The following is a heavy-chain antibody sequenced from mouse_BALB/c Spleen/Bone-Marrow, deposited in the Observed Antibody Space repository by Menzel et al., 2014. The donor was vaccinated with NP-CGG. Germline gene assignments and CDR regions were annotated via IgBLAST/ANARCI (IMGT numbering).Heavy chain of an antibody. J-gene: IGHJ4*01. D-gene: IGHD1-1*01. Sequence: VMLVESGPGLVAPSQSLSVTCTVSGFSLTSYGVRWVRQPPGKGLEWLGVIWAGGSTNYNSALMSRLSISKDNSKSQVFLKRNSLQTDDTAMYYCARVPLFRYGSSYGMDYWGQGTSVTVSS. CDR3: ARVPLFRYGSSYGMDY. CDR1: GFSLTSYG. V-gene: IGHV2-9*02. CDR2: IWAGGST.